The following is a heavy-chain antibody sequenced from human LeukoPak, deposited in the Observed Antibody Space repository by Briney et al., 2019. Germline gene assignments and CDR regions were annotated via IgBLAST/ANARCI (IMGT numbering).Heavy chain of an antibody. CDR3: ARDPTRGYDFWSGYYEGGDY. CDR1: GYTFTGYY. CDR2: INPNSGGT. V-gene: IGHV1-2*02. J-gene: IGHJ4*02. D-gene: IGHD3-3*01. Sequence: ASVKVSCRASGYTFTGYYMHWVRQAPGQGLEWMGWINPNSGGTNYAQKFQGRVTMTRDTSISTAYMEQSRLRSDDTAVYYCARDPTRGYDFWSGYYEGGDYWGQGTLVTVSS.